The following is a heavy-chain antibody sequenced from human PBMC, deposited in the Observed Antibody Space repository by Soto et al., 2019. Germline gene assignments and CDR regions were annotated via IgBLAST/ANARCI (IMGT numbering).Heavy chain of an antibody. D-gene: IGHD3-16*01. J-gene: IGHJ3*02. CDR1: GFTFSYYS. CDR2: ISTSGSTK. V-gene: IGHV3-48*02. Sequence: EVQLVESGGGLVQPGGSLRLSCAASGFTFSYYSMNWVSQAPGKGLEWLSYISTSGSTKYYADSVKGRFTISRDNANNSLYLQMSSLRDEDTAVYYCARVEGGFDIWGQGTMVTVSS. CDR3: ARVEGGFDI.